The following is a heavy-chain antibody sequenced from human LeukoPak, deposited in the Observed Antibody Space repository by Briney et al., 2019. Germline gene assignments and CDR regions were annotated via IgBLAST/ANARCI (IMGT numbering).Heavy chain of an antibody. V-gene: IGHV4-61*02. D-gene: IGHD6-13*01. J-gene: IGHJ5*02. Sequence: SETLSLTCTVSGGSISSGSYYWSWIRQPAGKGLEWIGRIYTSGSTKYNPSLKSRVTISVDTSKNQFSLKLSSVTAADTAVYYCARQEQQLIYNWFDPWGQGTLVTVSS. CDR2: IYTSGST. CDR1: GGSISSGSYY. CDR3: ARQEQQLIYNWFDP.